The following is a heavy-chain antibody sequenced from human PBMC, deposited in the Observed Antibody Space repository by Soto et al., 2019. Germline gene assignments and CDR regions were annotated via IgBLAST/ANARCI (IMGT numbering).Heavy chain of an antibody. CDR1: GFTFDDYA. V-gene: IGHV3-9*01. D-gene: IGHD6-13*01. Sequence: GGSLRLSCAASGFTFDDYAMHWVRQAPGKGLEWVSGISWNSGSIGYADSVKGRFTISRGNAKNSLYLQMNSLRAEDTALYYCARQGIAGDYYYYGMDVWGQGTTVTVSS. J-gene: IGHJ6*02. CDR3: ARQGIAGDYYYYGMDV. CDR2: ISWNSGSI.